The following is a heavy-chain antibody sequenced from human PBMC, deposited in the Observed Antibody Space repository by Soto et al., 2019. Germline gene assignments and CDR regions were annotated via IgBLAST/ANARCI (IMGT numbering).Heavy chain of an antibody. CDR1: GFTFSSYA. J-gene: IGHJ4*02. CDR2: ISGSGGST. CDR3: AKDILSSGWYFSHFDY. Sequence: GGSLRLSCAASGFTFSSYAMSWVRQAPGKGLEWVSAISGSGGSTYYADSVKGRFTISRDNAKNSLYLQMNSLRAEDTALYYCAKDILSSGWYFSHFDYWGQGTLVTVSS. V-gene: IGHV3-23*01. D-gene: IGHD6-19*01.